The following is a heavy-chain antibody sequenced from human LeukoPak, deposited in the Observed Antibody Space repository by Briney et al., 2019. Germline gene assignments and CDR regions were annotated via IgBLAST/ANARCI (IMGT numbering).Heavy chain of an antibody. CDR3: ARVRIDSSSIAVAGSFDY. CDR1: GFTFSSYS. CDR2: ISSSSSYI. J-gene: IGHJ4*02. V-gene: IGHV3-21*01. D-gene: IGHD6-19*01. Sequence: GGSLRLSCAASGFTFSSYSMNWVRQAPGKGLEWVSSISSSSSYIYYADSVKGRFTISRDNAKNSLYLQMNSLRAEDTAVYYCARVRIDSSSIAVAGSFDYWGQGTLVTVSS.